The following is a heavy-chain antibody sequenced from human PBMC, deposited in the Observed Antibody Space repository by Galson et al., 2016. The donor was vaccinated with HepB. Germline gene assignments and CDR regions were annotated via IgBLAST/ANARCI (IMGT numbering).Heavy chain of an antibody. CDR3: ARGAGRGHFDY. V-gene: IGHV3-49*03. Sequence: SLRLSCATSGFTFDVHSMGWFRRAPGKALECVCLITSKNFGATTQCAASVRGRFTISRDDSTGIAYLQMNSLKSEDTAVYHCARGAGRGHFDYWGQGTLVTVSS. J-gene: IGHJ4*02. CDR1: GFTFDVHS. D-gene: IGHD5-12*01. CDR2: ITSKNFGATT.